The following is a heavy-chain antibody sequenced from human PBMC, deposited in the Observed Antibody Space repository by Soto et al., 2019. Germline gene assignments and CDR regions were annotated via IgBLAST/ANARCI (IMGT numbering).Heavy chain of an antibody. V-gene: IGHV4-31*03. Sequence: QVQLQESGPGLVKPSQTLSLTCTVPGDSISGGYYWSWIRQHPGKGLEWIGYVSPSGNTYYNPSLNSRVSISIDTSKNHFSLEVSSVTAADTAVYYCARDRGSYGMDVWGQGTTVTVSS. CDR3: ARDRGSYGMDV. J-gene: IGHJ6*02. CDR2: VSPSGNT. CDR1: GDSISGGYY.